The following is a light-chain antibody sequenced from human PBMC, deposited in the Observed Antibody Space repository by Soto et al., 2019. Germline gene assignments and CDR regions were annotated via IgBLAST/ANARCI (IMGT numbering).Light chain of an antibody. V-gene: IGKV1-33*01. CDR3: QQYGSSPPDT. Sequence: DIQMTQSPSSLSASVGDRFTITCQSSQDISNYLNWYQQKPGKAPKLLIYAASTLESGVPSRFSGSGSGTDFTLTISRLEPEDFAVYYCQQYGSSPPDTFGQGTLLEIK. CDR2: AAS. J-gene: IGKJ5*01. CDR1: QDISNY.